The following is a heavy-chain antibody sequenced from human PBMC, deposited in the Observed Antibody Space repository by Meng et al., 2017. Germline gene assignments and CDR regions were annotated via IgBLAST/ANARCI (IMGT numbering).Heavy chain of an antibody. D-gene: IGHD4-17*01. J-gene: IGHJ4*02. CDR3: ARDVGGDYETLFDY. Sequence: QVPLQESGPGLVRPSETLSLTCTCSGGSVGSGNYYWSWIRQPPGKGLEWIGYIVYSGSTTYSPSLKTRVTISVDTSKNQFSLKLTSVTAADTAVYFCARDVGGDYETLFDYWGQGTLVTVSS. V-gene: IGHV4-61*01. CDR1: GGSVGSGNYY. CDR2: IVYSGST.